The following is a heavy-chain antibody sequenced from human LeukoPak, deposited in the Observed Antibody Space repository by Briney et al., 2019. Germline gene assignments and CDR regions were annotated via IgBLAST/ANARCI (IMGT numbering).Heavy chain of an antibody. J-gene: IGHJ4*02. Sequence: GGSLRLSCAASGFTFSSYAMNWVRQAPGKGLEWVSGISGSGGSTYYADSVKGRFTVSRDNSKNTLYLQMNNLRAEDTAVYYCAKDRWARGDQVATADSVHYWGQGTLVTVSS. D-gene: IGHD5-12*01. V-gene: IGHV3-23*01. CDR3: AKDRWARGDQVATADSVHY. CDR1: GFTFSSYA. CDR2: ISGSGGST.